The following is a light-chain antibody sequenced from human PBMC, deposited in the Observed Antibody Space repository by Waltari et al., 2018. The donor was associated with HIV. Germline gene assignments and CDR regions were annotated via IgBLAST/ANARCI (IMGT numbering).Light chain of an antibody. V-gene: IGLV4-69*01. Sequence: QLALTQSPSASASVGASVNLTCTLSSGHSNYDIAWHQQQPEKGPRYLMKVNSDGSHKKEDGVPDRFSGSSSGAERYPTISSLQSEDEGDYYCQTWGSGIHVVFGGGTKVTVL. CDR3: QTWGSGIHVV. CDR2: VNSDGSH. J-gene: IGLJ2*01. CDR1: SGHSNYD.